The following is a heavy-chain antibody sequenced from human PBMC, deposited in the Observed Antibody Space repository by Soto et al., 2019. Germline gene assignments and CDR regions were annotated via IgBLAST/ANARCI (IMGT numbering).Heavy chain of an antibody. J-gene: IGHJ5*02. Sequence: QVQLVQSGAEVKKPGASVKVSCKASGYTFTSYGISWVRQAPGQGLEWMGWISAYNGNTNYAQKLQGRVTMTTDTATSTAYMELRSLRSDDTAVYYCARDPRIAAAGTVGNWFDPWGQGTLVTVSS. CDR1: GYTFTSYG. D-gene: IGHD6-13*01. V-gene: IGHV1-18*01. CDR3: ARDPRIAAAGTVGNWFDP. CDR2: ISAYNGNT.